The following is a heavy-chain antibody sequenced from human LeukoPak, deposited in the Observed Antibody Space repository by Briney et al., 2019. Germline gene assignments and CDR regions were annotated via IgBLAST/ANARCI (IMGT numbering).Heavy chain of an antibody. CDR1: GGSISSGDYY. J-gene: IGHJ6*02. V-gene: IGHV4-30-4*01. CDR3: ARVECRGVCGHGPMYYYYGMDV. D-gene: IGHD2-8*01. CDR2: IYYSGST. Sequence: PSETLSLTCTVSGGSISSGDYYWSWIRQPPGKGLEWIGYIYYSGSTYYNPSLKSRVTISVDTSKNQFSLKLSSVTAADTAVYYCARVECRGVCGHGPMYYYYGMDVWGQGTTVTVSS.